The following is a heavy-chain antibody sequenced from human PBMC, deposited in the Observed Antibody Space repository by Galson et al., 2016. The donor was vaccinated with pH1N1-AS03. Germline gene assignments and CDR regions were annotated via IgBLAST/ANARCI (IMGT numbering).Heavy chain of an antibody. CDR3: IKEGNRLQSRRSDAFDI. V-gene: IGHV3-64D*06. J-gene: IGHJ3*02. Sequence: LRLSCAASGFTFRTFSIYWVRQAPGKGLEYVSGISDNGINTYYADPVEARFTISRDKSKNTVYLQMSSLRTEDTAVYYCIKEGNRLQSRRSDAFDIWGRGTMVTVSS. D-gene: IGHD5-18*01. CDR2: ISDNGINT. CDR1: GFTFRTFS.